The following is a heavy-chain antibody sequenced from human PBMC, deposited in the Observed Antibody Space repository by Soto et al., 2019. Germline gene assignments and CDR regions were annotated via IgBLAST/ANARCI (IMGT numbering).Heavy chain of an antibody. V-gene: IGHV1-8*02. CDR3: ARARGRNYYYYGMDV. CDR2: ISAYSGNT. Sequence: ASVKVSCKASGYTFTSYGISWVRQAPGQGLEWMGWISAYSGNTGYAQKFQGRVTMTRNTSISTAYMELSSLRSEDTAVYYCARARGRNYYYYGMDVWGQGTTVTVSS. J-gene: IGHJ6*02. CDR1: GYTFTSYG.